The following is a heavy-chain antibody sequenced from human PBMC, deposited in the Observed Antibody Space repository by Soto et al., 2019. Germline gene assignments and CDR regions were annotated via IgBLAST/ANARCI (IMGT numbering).Heavy chain of an antibody. Sequence: SETLSLTCAVYGRSFSGYYWSWIRQPPGKGLEWIGEINHSGSTNYNPSLKSRVTISVDTSKNQFSLKLSSVTAADTAVYYCARWSRYYYYMDVWGKGTTVTVSS. CDR3: ARWSRYYYYMDV. V-gene: IGHV4-34*01. CDR2: INHSGST. D-gene: IGHD2-15*01. J-gene: IGHJ6*03. CDR1: GRSFSGYY.